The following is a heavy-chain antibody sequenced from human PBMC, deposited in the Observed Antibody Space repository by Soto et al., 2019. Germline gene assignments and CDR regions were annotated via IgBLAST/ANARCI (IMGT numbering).Heavy chain of an antibody. CDR2: ISRDSNYI. V-gene: IGHV3-21*01. J-gene: IGHJ4*02. Sequence: GGSLRLSCTASGFTFSSYNMNWVRQAPGKGLEWVSFISRDSNYIFYGDSVKGRFTISRDNAKNSLYLQMNSLRAEDTAVYYCSRQDYFDGWGQGILVTVSS. CDR3: SRQDYFDG. CDR1: GFTFSSYN.